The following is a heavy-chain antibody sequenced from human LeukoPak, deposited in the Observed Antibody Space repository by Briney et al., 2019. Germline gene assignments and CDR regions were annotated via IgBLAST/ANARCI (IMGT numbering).Heavy chain of an antibody. J-gene: IGHJ4*02. D-gene: IGHD5-18*01. CDR1: GGSFSGYY. CDR2: ISYSGST. Sequence: SGTLSLTCAVYGGSFSGYYWSWIRQPPGKGLEWIGYISYSGSTKYNPSLKSRVTMSVGSSKNQFSLKLSSVTAADTAVYYCARYSYGYYLDYWGQGTLVTVSS. V-gene: IGHV4-59*01. CDR3: ARYSYGYYLDY.